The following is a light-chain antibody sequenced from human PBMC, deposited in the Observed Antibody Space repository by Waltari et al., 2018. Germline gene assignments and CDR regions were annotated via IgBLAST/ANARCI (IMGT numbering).Light chain of an antibody. J-gene: IGKJ4*01. CDR3: QQGNNLPLT. CDR2: YAN. Sequence: DIQMSQSPSSLSASVGARISITCRASQDIRSYLTWFQQKPGRAPRLLIYYANTLASGVPSRFSGSGSGTEFTLTINSLQPEDFATYYCQQGNNLPLTFGGGTKVEIK. CDR1: QDIRSY. V-gene: IGKV1-9*01.